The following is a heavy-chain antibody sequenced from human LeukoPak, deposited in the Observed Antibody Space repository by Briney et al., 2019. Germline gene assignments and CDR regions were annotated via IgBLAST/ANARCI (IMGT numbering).Heavy chain of an antibody. CDR1: GGTFSSYA. V-gene: IGHV1-69*05. CDR2: IIPIFGTA. Sequence: EASVKVSCKASGGTFSSYAISWVRQAPGQGLEWMGGIIPIFGTANYAQKFQGRVTITTDESTCTAYMELGSLRSEDTAVYYCARVAGSSSSGWFDPWGQGTLVTVSS. CDR3: ARVAGSSSSGWFDP. J-gene: IGHJ5*02. D-gene: IGHD6-6*01.